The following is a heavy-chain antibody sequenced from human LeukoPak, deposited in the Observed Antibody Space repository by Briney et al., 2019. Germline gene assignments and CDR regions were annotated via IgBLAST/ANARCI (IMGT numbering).Heavy chain of an antibody. V-gene: IGHV3-9*01. CDR3: AKDKEGATGSLDY. CDR2: ISWNSGSI. J-gene: IGHJ4*02. Sequence: GGSLRLSCAASGFTFDDYAMHWVRQAPGKGLEWVSGISWNSGSIGYADSVKGRFTISRDNAKNSLYLQMNSLRAEDTALYYCAKDKEGATGSLDYWGQGTLVTVSS. CDR1: GFTFDDYA. D-gene: IGHD1-26*01.